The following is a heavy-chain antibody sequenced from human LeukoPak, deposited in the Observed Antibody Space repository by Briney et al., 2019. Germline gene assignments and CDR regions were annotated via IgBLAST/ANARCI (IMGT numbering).Heavy chain of an antibody. CDR2: MNPNSGNT. J-gene: IGHJ6*02. CDR3: ARGGWVNDDSGALFGMDA. CDR1: GYTFSSYD. V-gene: IGHV1-8*02. Sequence: ASVKVSCKASGYTFSSYDINWVRRATGQGLEWMGRMNPNSGNTNYAQKFQGRVTMTRSTSTSTAYLELSSLRSDDTAVYYCARGGWVNDDSGALFGMDAGGQGTTVTVS. D-gene: IGHD3-10*01.